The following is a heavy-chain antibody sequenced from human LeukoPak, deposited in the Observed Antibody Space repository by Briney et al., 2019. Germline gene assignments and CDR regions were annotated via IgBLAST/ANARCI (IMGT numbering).Heavy chain of an antibody. J-gene: IGHJ6*02. D-gene: IGHD5-18*01. CDR3: ARDRGDTTDYYYGMDA. CDR1: GGSISTYY. V-gene: IGHV4-59*01. Sequence: PSEALSLTCTVSGGSISTYYWSWIRQPPGKGLEWIGYIYYSGSTNYNPSLKSRVTISVDTSKSQFSLKLSSVTAADTAVYYCARDRGDTTDYYYGMDAWGQGTTVTVSS. CDR2: IYYSGST.